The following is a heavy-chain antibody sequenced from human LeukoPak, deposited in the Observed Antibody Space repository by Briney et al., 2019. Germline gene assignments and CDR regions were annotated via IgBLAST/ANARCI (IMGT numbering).Heavy chain of an antibody. J-gene: IGHJ4*02. V-gene: IGHV3-7*01. D-gene: IGHD7-27*01. CDR1: GFSLSNYW. CDR2: IKQDGSEK. CDR3: ARGVWAPSDS. Sequence: QSGGSLRLSCAASGFSLSNYWMNWVRQAPGKGLEWVANIKQDGSEKNYVDSVKGRFTISRDNAKNSLILQMNSLRDEDTAVYYCARGVWAPSDSWGQGTLVSVSS.